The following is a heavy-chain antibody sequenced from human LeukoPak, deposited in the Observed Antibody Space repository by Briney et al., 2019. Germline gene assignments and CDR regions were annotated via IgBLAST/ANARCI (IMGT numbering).Heavy chain of an antibody. CDR1: GFSVTSNY. Sequence: PGGSLRLSCTASGFSVTSNYINWVRQAPGKGLEWVSLVYSGGDTYYADSVKGRFTISRDNSKNMLYLQMNRLRAEYTALYYCARDPPAVLLDTYGWGQGTLVTVSS. J-gene: IGHJ4*02. D-gene: IGHD2/OR15-2a*01. CDR2: VYSGGDT. CDR3: ARDPPAVLLDTYG. V-gene: IGHV3-66*01.